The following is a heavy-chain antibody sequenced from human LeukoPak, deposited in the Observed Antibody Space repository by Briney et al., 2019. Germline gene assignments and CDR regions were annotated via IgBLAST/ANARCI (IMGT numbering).Heavy chain of an antibody. V-gene: IGHV3-53*01. CDR1: GFTVSSND. CDR3: ARERDNSGPFDY. J-gene: IGHJ4*02. Sequence: QSGGSLRLSCAASGFTVSSNDMSWVRQAPGKGLEWVSILYGGGNTYYADSVKGRFTISRDNSKNTLYLQMNSLRAEDTAMYYCARERDNSGPFDYWGQGTLVTVSS. CDR2: LYGGGNT. D-gene: IGHD7-27*01.